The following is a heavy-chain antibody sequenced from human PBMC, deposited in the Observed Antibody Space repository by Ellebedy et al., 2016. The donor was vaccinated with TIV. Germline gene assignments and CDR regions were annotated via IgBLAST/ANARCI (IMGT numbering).Heavy chain of an antibody. Sequence: GGSLRLXXAASGFTFSDYSMNWVRQAPGKGLEWVSSISISSDYIYYADSVKGRFTISRDNARNSLYLQMNSLRAEDTAVYYCARATLTASGYYYYGMHVWGQGTTVTVSS. D-gene: IGHD2-21*02. CDR3: ARATLTASGYYYYGMHV. V-gene: IGHV3-21*01. CDR1: GFTFSDYS. CDR2: ISISSDYI. J-gene: IGHJ6*02.